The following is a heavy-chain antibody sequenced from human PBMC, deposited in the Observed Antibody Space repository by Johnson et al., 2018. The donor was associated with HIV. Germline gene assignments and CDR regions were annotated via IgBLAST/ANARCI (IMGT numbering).Heavy chain of an antibody. CDR2: ISGSTGRT. CDR3: AKRGSGWPSDAFDI. V-gene: IGHV3-23*04. CDR1: GFTVSSNS. D-gene: IGHD6-19*01. Sequence: VQLVESGGALVQPGGSLRLSCAASGFTVSSNSMTWVRQAPGKGLEWVSLISGSTGRTNYADSVKGRFTISRDNSKNTLYLQMNSLRAEDTAVYYCAKRGSGWPSDAFDIWGQGTMVTVSS. J-gene: IGHJ3*02.